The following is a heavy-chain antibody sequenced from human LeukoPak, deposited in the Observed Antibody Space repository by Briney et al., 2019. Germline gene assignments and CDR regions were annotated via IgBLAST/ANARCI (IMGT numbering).Heavy chain of an antibody. CDR3: ARFGYDFWSGYQSPDL. D-gene: IGHD3-3*01. Sequence: SETLSLTCAVYGGSFSGYYWGWIRQPPGKGLEWIGSIYYSGSTYYNPSLKSRVTISVDTSKNQFSLKLSSVTAADTAVYYCARFGYDFWSGYQSPDLWGRGTLVTVSS. V-gene: IGHV4-34*01. J-gene: IGHJ2*01. CDR1: GGSFSGYY. CDR2: IYYSGST.